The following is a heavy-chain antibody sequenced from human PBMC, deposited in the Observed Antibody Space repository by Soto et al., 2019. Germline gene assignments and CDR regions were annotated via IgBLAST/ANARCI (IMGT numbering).Heavy chain of an antibody. J-gene: IGHJ6*02. CDR3: ARERFSGSYHGMDV. V-gene: IGHV3-48*02. D-gene: IGHD1-26*01. Sequence: PGGSLRLSCAASGFTFSSYSMNWVRQAPGKGLEWVSYISSSSSTIYYADSVKGRFTISRDNAKNSLYLQMNSLRDEDTAVYYCARERFSGSYHGMDVWGQGTTVTVSS. CDR2: ISSSSSTI. CDR1: GFTFSSYS.